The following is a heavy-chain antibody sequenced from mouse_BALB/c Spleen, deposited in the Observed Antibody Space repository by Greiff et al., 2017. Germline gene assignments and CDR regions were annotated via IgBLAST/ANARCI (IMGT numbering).Heavy chain of an antibody. D-gene: IGHD1-2*01. V-gene: IGHV5-9-4*01. CDR3: ARRRITTATGAMDY. J-gene: IGHJ4*01. CDR1: GFTFSSYA. Sequence: EVKLVESGGGLVKPGGSLKLSCAASGFTFSSYAMSWVRQSPEKRLEWVAEISSGGSYTYYPDTVTGRFTISRDNAKNTLYLEMSSLRSEDTAMYYCARRRITTATGAMDYWGQGTSVTVSS. CDR2: ISSGGSYT.